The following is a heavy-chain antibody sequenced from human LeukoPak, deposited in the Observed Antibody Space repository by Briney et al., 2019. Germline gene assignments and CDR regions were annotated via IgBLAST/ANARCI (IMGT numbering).Heavy chain of an antibody. D-gene: IGHD6-6*01. CDR2: IYHSGST. Sequence: PSETLSLTCAVSGYSISSGYYWCWIRQPPVKGLECNGNIYHSGSTYYNPSLKSRVTISVDTSKNQYSLKLSSVTATDTAVDYCARRFSNSHFDYWGQGTLVTVSS. CDR3: ARRFSNSHFDY. CDR1: GYSISSGYY. V-gene: IGHV4-38-2*01. J-gene: IGHJ4*02.